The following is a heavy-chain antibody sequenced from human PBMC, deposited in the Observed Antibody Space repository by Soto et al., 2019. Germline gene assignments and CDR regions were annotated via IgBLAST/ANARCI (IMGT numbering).Heavy chain of an antibody. CDR3: ARVRRPEWYFYGMDV. Sequence: PGGSLRLSCAASGFTFSSYSMNWVRQAPGKGLEWVSSISSSSSYIYYADSVKGRFTISRDNAKNSLYLQMNSLRAEDPAVYYFARVRRPEWYFYGMDVWGQGTTVTVSS. CDR1: GFTFSSYS. D-gene: IGHD3-3*01. J-gene: IGHJ6*02. V-gene: IGHV3-21*01. CDR2: ISSSSSYI.